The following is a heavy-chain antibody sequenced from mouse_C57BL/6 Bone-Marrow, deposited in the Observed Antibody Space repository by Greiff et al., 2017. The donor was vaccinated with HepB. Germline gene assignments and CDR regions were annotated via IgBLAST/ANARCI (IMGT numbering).Heavy chain of an antibody. CDR3: ARFQLGQAY. V-gene: IGHV1-81*01. CDR1: GYTFTSYG. J-gene: IGHJ2*01. Sequence: LVRPGASVKLSCKASGYTFTSYGISWVKQRTGQGLEWIGEIYPRSGNTYYNEKFKGKATLTADKSSSTAYMELRSLTAEDSAVYFCARFQLGQAYWGQGTTLTVSS. D-gene: IGHD4-1*02. CDR2: IYPRSGNT.